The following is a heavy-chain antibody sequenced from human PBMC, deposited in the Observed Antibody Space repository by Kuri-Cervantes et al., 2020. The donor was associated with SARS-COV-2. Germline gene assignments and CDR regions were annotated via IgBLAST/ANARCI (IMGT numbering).Heavy chain of an antibody. Sequence: ESLKISCTVSGGSTSSQSYYWGWIRQPPGKGLEWIGSVYYSGSTYYNPSLRSRVIVSVDRSKNQFSLNLNSVTAADTALYYCARGAIDWGQGTLVTVSS. J-gene: IGHJ4*02. CDR2: VYYSGST. D-gene: IGHD2/OR15-2a*01. V-gene: IGHV4-39*07. CDR1: GGSTSSQSYY. CDR3: ARGAID.